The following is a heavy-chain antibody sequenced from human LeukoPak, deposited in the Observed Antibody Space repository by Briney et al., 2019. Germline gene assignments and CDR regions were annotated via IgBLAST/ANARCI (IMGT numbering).Heavy chain of an antibody. CDR2: IYTSGST. D-gene: IGHD6-6*01. CDR3: ARGEYSSSSSFDY. V-gene: IGHV4-4*07. J-gene: IGHJ4*02. CDR1: GGSISSYY. Sequence: SETLSLTCTVPGGSISSYYWNWIRQPAGKGLEWIGRIYTSGSTNYNPSHKSRVTMSVDTSKNQFSLKLSSVTAADTAVYYCARGEYSSSSSFDYWGQGTLVTVSS.